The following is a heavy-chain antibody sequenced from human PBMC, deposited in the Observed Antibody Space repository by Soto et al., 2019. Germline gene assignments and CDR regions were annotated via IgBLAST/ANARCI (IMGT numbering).Heavy chain of an antibody. CDR3: LKVVIGGWCLYYFDY. CDR1: GFTFSSYA. D-gene: IGHD6-19*01. J-gene: IGHJ4*02. CDR2: ISGSGGST. V-gene: IGHV3-23*01. Sequence: EVQLLESGGGLVQPGGSLRLSCAASGFTFSSYAMSWVRQAPGKGLEWVSAISGSGGSTYYADSVKGRFTISRDNSKNTLYLQMNSLRAKVTAVYYCLKVVIGGWCLYYFDYWGQGTLVTVSS.